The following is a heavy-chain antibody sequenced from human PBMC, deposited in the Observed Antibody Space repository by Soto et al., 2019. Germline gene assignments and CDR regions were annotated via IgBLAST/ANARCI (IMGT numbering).Heavy chain of an antibody. V-gene: IGHV1-8*01. J-gene: IGHJ5*01. CDR2: MSPKTANT. CDR3: TGGPPNWGFDS. D-gene: IGHD7-27*01. Sequence: SVKVSCKASGYTFTSYDINWVRQTAGQGLEWMGWMSPKTANTGYAQKFQDRVTMTRSTSISTAYMELSSLTSEDTAVYYCTGGPPNWGFDSWGQGTPVTVSS. CDR1: GYTFTSYD.